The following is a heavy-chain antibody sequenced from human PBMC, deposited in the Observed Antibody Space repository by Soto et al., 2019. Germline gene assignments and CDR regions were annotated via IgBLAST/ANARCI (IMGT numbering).Heavy chain of an antibody. CDR1: GFSLTTSGVG. V-gene: IGHV2-5*01. D-gene: IGHD3-16*01. Sequence: QITLEESGPTLVKPTQTLTLTCTFSGFSLTTSGVGVGWLRQPPGKALEWLALIYWNDDKLYSPSLNRGLSITKDTAKNPVVLTMTNRGPVDTATYYCAHRRGAFDSWGQGTLVTVSS. J-gene: IGHJ5*01. CDR2: IYWNDDK. CDR3: AHRRGAFDS.